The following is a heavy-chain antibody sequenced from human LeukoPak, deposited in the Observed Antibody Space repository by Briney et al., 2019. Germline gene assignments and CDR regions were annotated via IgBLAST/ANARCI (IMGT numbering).Heavy chain of an antibody. CDR2: IIPILGIA. CDR1: GGTFSSYA. Sequence: ASVKVSCKASGGTFSSYAISWVRQAPGQGLEWMGRIIPILGIANYAQKFQGRVTITADKSTSTAYMELNSLRSEDTAVYYCARSPHYYDSSGGFDYWGQGTLVTVSS. J-gene: IGHJ4*02. V-gene: IGHV1-69*04. D-gene: IGHD3-22*01. CDR3: ARSPHYYDSSGGFDY.